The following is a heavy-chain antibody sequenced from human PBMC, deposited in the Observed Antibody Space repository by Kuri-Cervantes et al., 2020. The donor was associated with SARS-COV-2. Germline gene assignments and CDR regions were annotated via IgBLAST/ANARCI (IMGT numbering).Heavy chain of an antibody. J-gene: IGHJ6*03. CDR1: GFTFSSYG. Sequence: GGSLRLSCAASGFTFSSYGMHWVRQAPGKGLEWVAFIRYDGSNKYHADSVKGRFTISRDNSKNTLYLQMNSLRAEDTAVYYCAKASRDSVVVPAALQDYYYYYYMDVWGKGTTVTVSS. CDR3: AKASRDSVVVPAALQDYYYYYYMDV. D-gene: IGHD2-2*01. V-gene: IGHV3-30*02. CDR2: IRYDGSNK.